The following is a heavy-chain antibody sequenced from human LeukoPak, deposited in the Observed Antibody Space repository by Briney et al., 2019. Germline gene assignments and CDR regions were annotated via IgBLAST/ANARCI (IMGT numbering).Heavy chain of an antibody. D-gene: IGHD5-12*01. CDR1: GFKFDTFT. J-gene: IGHJ4*01. V-gene: IGHV3-43*01. CDR3: VKEHNTGSPNLES. CDR2: IRGNGRYT. Sequence: GGSLRLSCAASGFKFDTFTIHWVRQVPGKGLQWVCLIRGNGRYTFYTDSVRGRFTVSRDNRRNSLYLQMNNLRIEDTALYYCVKEHNTGSPNLESWGHGTLVAVFS.